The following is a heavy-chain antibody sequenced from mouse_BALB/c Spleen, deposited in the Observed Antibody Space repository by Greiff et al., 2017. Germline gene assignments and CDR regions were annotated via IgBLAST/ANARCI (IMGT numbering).Heavy chain of an antibody. V-gene: IGHV1-18*01. Sequence: EVKLQESGPELVKPGASVKISCKTSGYTFTEYTMHWVKQSHGKSLEWIGGINPNNGGTSYNQKFKGKATLTVDKSSSTAYMELRSLTSEDSAVYYCASGYYYGSSYVLFAYWGQGTLVTVSA. CDR2: INPNNGGT. D-gene: IGHD1-1*01. J-gene: IGHJ3*01. CDR1: GYTFTEYT. CDR3: ASGYYYGSSYVLFAY.